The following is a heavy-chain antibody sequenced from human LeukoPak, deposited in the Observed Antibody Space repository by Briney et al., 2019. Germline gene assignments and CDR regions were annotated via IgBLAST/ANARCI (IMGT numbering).Heavy chain of an antibody. D-gene: IGHD2-15*01. J-gene: IGHJ3*02. CDR1: GFTFSSYA. Sequence: GGSLRLSCAASGFTFSSYAIHWVRQAPGKGLEWVAVVSYDGSNKYYADSVKGRFTISRDNSKNTLYLQMNSLRAEDTAVYYCARRGYCSGGSCYVLGAFDIWGQGTMVTVSS. V-gene: IGHV3-30-3*01. CDR3: ARRGYCSGGSCYVLGAFDI. CDR2: VSYDGSNK.